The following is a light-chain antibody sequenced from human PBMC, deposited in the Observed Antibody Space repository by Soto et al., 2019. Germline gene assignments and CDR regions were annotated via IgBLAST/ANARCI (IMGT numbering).Light chain of an antibody. CDR2: GAS. V-gene: IGKV3-20*01. CDR1: QSVSNNY. Sequence: EIVLTQSPVTLSLSPGERATLSCRASQSVSNNYLAWYQQKPGQAPRLLIYGASSRATGIPDRFSGSGSGTDFTLTISRLEPEDFAVYYCQQYGSSPLTFGGGTKVDI. J-gene: IGKJ4*01. CDR3: QQYGSSPLT.